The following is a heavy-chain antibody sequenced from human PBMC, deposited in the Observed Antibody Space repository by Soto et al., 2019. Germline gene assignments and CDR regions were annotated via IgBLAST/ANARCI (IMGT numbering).Heavy chain of an antibody. Sequence: ESQLAESGGGLVQPGRSLRLSCEASGFIFKNYAMVWVRQGPGKGLEWVSSISWNSGNLDYGDSVKGRFTISRDNAKNSLYLQMNSLRTEDTAWYFCAKAPVYGSGGWFDPWGQGTLVTVSS. V-gene: IGHV3-9*01. D-gene: IGHD3-10*01. CDR3: AKAPVYGSGGWFDP. CDR2: ISWNSGNL. CDR1: GFIFKNYA. J-gene: IGHJ5*02.